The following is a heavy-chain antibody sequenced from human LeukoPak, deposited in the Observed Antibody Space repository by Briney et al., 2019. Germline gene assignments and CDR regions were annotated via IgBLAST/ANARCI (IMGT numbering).Heavy chain of an antibody. CDR3: ARDIVATISGFDY. D-gene: IGHD5-12*01. Sequence: PGGSLRLSCAASGFTFSSYGMHWVRQAPGKGLEWVAVIWYDGSNKYYADSVKGRFTISRDNSKNTLYLQTNSLRAEDTAVYYCARDIVATISGFDYWGQGTLVTVSS. V-gene: IGHV3-33*01. CDR1: GFTFSSYG. CDR2: IWYDGSNK. J-gene: IGHJ4*02.